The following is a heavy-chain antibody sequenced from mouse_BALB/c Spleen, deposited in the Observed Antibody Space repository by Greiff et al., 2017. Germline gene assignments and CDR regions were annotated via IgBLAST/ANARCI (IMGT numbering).Heavy chain of an antibody. V-gene: IGHV14-3*02. J-gene: IGHJ4*01. CDR3: ARRVNWDDYAMDY. CDR2: IDPANGNT. CDR1: GFNIKDTY. Sequence: VQLKESGAELVKPGASVKLSCTASGFNIKDTYMHWVKQRPEQGLEWIGRIDPANGNTKYDPKFQGKATITADTSSNTAYLQLSSLTSEDTAVYYCARRVNWDDYAMDYWGQGTSVTVSS. D-gene: IGHD4-1*01.